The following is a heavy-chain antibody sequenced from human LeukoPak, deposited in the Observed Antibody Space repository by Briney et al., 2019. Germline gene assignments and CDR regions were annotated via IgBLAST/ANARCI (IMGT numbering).Heavy chain of an antibody. D-gene: IGHD2-15*01. CDR1: GFTFDDYG. CDR3: SRGGSWWPDN. V-gene: IGHV3-20*04. J-gene: IGHJ4*02. CDR2: INWNGGST. Sequence: PGGSLRLSCAASGFTFDDYGMSWVRQAPGKGLEWVSGINWNGGSTGYADSVKGRFTISRDNAKNSLYLQMNSLRVDDTAVYYCSRGGSWWPDNWGQGTLVTVSS.